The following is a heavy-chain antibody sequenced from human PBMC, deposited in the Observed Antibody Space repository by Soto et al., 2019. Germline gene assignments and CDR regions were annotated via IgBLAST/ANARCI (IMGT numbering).Heavy chain of an antibody. D-gene: IGHD6-6*01. CDR3: ARRGGSSSRYYYYALDV. V-gene: IGHV4-31*03. Sequence: SETLSLTCSVSSGSMNNGGYYWSWIRQLPGKGLEWIGYIYSNGDTYYNPSLKSRVTISVDTSKNQFSLSLTSVTAADTAVYYCARRGGSSSRYYYYALDVWGQGTTVTVSS. CDR1: SGSMNNGGYY. CDR2: IYSNGDT. J-gene: IGHJ6*02.